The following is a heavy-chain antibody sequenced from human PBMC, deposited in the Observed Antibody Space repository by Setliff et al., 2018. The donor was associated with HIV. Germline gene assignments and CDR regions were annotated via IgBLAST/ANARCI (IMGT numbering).Heavy chain of an antibody. CDR3: ARAGHRAAGNILDYYYYMDV. CDR1: GGTFSSYA. CDR2: IIPIFGTA. Sequence: ASVKVSCKASGGTFSSYAISWVRQAPGQGLEWMGGIIPIFGTANYAQKFEGRVTFTTDESTSTAYMELSYLNTEDAAVYYCARAGHRAAGNILDYYYYMDVWGKGTTVTVSS. V-gene: IGHV1-69*05. J-gene: IGHJ6*03. D-gene: IGHD6-13*01.